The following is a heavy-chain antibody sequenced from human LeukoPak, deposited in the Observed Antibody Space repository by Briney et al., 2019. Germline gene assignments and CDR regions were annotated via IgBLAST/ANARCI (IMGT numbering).Heavy chain of an antibody. CDR1: GFTVSSSS. V-gene: IGHV3-66*01. CDR2: ISSDGNT. CDR3: ARGQEQFSSPWQWGPRRKNFYYYGMDV. Sequence: GGSLRLSCAASGFTVSSSSMNWVRLGPGQGLEWVSVISSDGNTYYADSVKGRFTISRDNSRNTLSLQMHGLRADDTAVYYCARGQEQFSSPWQWGPRRKNFYYYGMDVWGQGTTVTVSS. D-gene: IGHD6-19*01. J-gene: IGHJ6*02.